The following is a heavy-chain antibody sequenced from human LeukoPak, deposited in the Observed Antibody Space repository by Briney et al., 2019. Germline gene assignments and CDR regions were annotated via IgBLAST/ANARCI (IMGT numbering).Heavy chain of an antibody. Sequence: GGSLRLSCAASGFTFSSYAMHWVHQAPGKGLEWVAVISYDGSNKYYADSVKGRFTISRDNGEKSLYLQMNSLRVEDTAVYYCARVRSGDYFDYWGQGTLVTVSS. CDR2: ISYDGSNK. J-gene: IGHJ4*02. D-gene: IGHD6-25*01. V-gene: IGHV3-30*04. CDR1: GFTFSSYA. CDR3: ARVRSGDYFDY.